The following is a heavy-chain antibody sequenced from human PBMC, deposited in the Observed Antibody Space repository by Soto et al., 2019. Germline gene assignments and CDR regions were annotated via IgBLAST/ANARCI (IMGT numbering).Heavy chain of an antibody. CDR3: ARDITMVRGVIFYYYGMDV. J-gene: IGHJ6*02. CDR1: GYTFTSYG. Sequence: ASVKVSCKASGYTFTSYGISWVRQAPGQGLEWMGWISAYNGNTNYAQKLQGRVTMTTDTSTSTAYMGLRSLRSDDTAVYYCARDITMVRGVIFYYYGMDVWGQGTTVTVSS. V-gene: IGHV1-18*04. CDR2: ISAYNGNT. D-gene: IGHD3-10*01.